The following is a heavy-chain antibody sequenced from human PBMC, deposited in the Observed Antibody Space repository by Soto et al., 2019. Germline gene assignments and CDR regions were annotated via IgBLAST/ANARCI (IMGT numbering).Heavy chain of an antibody. CDR2: IIPIFGTA. V-gene: IGHV1-69*13. Sequence: ASVKVSCKASGGTFSSYAISWVRQAPGQGLEWMGGIIPIFGTANYAQKFQGRVTITADESTSTAYMELSSLRSEDTAVYYCARAGNLEYYYYGMDVWGQGTTVTVSS. CDR1: GGTFSSYA. J-gene: IGHJ6*02. CDR3: ARAGNLEYYYYGMDV.